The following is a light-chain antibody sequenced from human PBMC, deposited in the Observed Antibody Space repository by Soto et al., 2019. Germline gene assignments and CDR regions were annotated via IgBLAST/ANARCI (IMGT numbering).Light chain of an antibody. CDR1: QDVLYSSNNKNY. CDR3: QQYYSTPFT. Sequence: DIVMTQSPDSLAVSLGERATINCKSSQDVLYSSNNKNYVAWYQQKPGQPPKLLIYWASTRDSGVPDRFSGSGSGTDFTLTVSSLQAEDVAVYYCQQYYSTPFTFGPGTKVDIK. V-gene: IGKV4-1*01. CDR2: WAS. J-gene: IGKJ3*01.